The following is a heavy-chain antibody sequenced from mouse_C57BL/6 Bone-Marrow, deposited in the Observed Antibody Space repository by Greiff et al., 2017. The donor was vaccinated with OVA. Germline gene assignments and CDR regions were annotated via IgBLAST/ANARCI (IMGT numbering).Heavy chain of an antibody. J-gene: IGHJ3*01. CDR2: IDPSDSYT. CDR3: AMEDSWFAY. V-gene: IGHV1-69*01. CDR1: GYTFTSYW. Sequence: QVQLQQPGAELVMPGASVKLSCKASGYTFTSYWMHWVKQRPGQGLEWIGEIDPSDSYTNYNQKFKGKATLTVDKSSSTAYMQLSSLTSEDSAVYYCAMEDSWFAYWGQGTLVTVSA.